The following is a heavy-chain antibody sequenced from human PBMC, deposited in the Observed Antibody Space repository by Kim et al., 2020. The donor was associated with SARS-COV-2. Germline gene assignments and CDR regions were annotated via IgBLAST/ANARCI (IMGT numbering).Heavy chain of an antibody. CDR2: IYYSGST. CDR1: GGSISSSSYY. D-gene: IGHD3-22*01. Sequence: SETLSLTCTVSGGSISSSSYYWGWIRQPPGKGLEWIGSIYYSGSTYYNPSLKSRVTISVDTSKNQFSLKLSSVTAADTAVYYCASLRGPVTMIVVVIPYWGQGTLVTVSS. J-gene: IGHJ4*02. CDR3: ASLRGPVTMIVVVIPY. V-gene: IGHV4-39*01.